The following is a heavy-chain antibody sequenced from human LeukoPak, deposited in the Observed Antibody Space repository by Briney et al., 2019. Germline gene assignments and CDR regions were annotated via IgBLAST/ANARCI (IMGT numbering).Heavy chain of an antibody. CDR2: ISWNSGSI. J-gene: IGHJ6*02. D-gene: IGHD2-15*01. Sequence: PGGSLRLSCAASGFTFDDYAMPWVRQAPGKGLEWVSGISWNSGSIGYADSVKGRFTISRDNAKNSLYLQMNSLRAEDTALYYCAKAPRPLGYCSGGSCYGMDVWGQGTTVTVSS. CDR3: AKAPRPLGYCSGGSCYGMDV. CDR1: GFTFDDYA. V-gene: IGHV3-9*01.